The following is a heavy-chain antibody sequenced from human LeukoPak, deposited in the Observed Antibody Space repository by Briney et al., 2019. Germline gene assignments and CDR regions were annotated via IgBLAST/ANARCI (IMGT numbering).Heavy chain of an antibody. V-gene: IGHV1-69*01. Sequence: GASVKVSCKASGGTFSSYAISWVRQAPGQGLEWMGGIIPIFGTANYAQKFQGRVTITADESTSTAYMELSSLRSEDTAVYYCATVYCSSTSCYPVGAFDIWGQGTMVTVSS. CDR3: ATVYCSSTSCYPVGAFDI. CDR2: IIPIFGTA. J-gene: IGHJ3*02. D-gene: IGHD2-2*01. CDR1: GGTFSSYA.